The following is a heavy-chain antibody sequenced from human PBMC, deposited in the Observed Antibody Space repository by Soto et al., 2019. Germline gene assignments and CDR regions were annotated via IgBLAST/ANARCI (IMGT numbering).Heavy chain of an antibody. CDR1: GGTFSSYG. J-gene: IGHJ6*02. CDR2: ISYDGSNK. V-gene: IGHV3-30-3*01. CDR3: ARDMVLGLGDYDILTAYYRSSFYYYYGMDV. D-gene: IGHD3-9*01. Sequence: PWGSLRLSWAASGGTFSSYGRHWVRKTPGKGLEWVAVISYDGSNKYYADSVKGRFTISRDNSKNTLYLQMNSLRAEDTAVYYCARDMVLGLGDYDILTAYYRSSFYYYYGMDVWGQGTTVTVSS.